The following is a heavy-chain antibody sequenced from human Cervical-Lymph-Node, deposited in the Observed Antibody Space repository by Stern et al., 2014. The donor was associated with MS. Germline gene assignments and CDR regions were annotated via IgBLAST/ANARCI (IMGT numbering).Heavy chain of an antibody. CDR2: ISYDGSNK. V-gene: IGHV3-30*18. CDR3: AKSSSKGYYYSHFDY. CDR1: GFTFSSYG. J-gene: IGHJ4*02. D-gene: IGHD3-22*01. Sequence: QVQLVESGGGVVQPGRSLRLSCAASGFTFSSYGMHWVRQAPGKGLEWVAVISYDGSNKDYADSVKGRFTIARDNSKNTLYLQLNSLRAEDTAVYYCAKSSSKGYYYSHFDYWGQGTLVTVSS.